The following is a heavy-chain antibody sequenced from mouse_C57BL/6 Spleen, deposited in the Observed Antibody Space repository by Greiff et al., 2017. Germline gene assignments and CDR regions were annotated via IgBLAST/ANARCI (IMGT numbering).Heavy chain of an antibody. CDR3: AMCDGAY. V-gene: IGHV1-55*01. Sequence: QVQLQQPGAELVKPGASVTMSCKASGYTFTSYWITWVKQRPGQGLEWIGDIYPGSGSTTYNEKFKSKARLTVDTSSSTAYMQLSSLTSEDSAVYYCAMCDGAYWGQGTLVTVSA. D-gene: IGHD2-3*01. CDR1: GYTFTSYW. CDR2: IYPGSGST. J-gene: IGHJ3*01.